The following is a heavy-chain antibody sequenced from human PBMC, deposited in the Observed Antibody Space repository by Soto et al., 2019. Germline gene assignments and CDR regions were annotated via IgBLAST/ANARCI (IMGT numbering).Heavy chain of an antibody. D-gene: IGHD3-10*01. CDR2: FDPEDGET. CDR1: GYTLTELS. Sequence: ASVKVSCKVSGYTLTELSMHWVRQAPGKGLEWMGGFDPEDGETIYAQKFQGRVTMTEDTSTDTAYMELSSLRSEDTAVYYCATWRMVRGVIIGDDLYWSDYWGQGTLVTVSS. J-gene: IGHJ4*02. CDR3: ATWRMVRGVIIGDDLYWSDY. V-gene: IGHV1-24*01.